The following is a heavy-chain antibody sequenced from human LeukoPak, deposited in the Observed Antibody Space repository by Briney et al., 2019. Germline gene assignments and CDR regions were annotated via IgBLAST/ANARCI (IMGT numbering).Heavy chain of an antibody. Sequence: SGGSLRLSCAASGFTVSSNYMSWVRQAPGKELEWVSALYSGGNTYYADSVKGRFSISRDNSKNTLSLQMNNLRADDTAVYYCVRGYCNSSSCSPAWFDSWGQGTMVTVSS. CDR1: GFTVSSNY. CDR2: LYSGGNT. D-gene: IGHD2-2*01. J-gene: IGHJ5*01. CDR3: VRGYCNSSSCSPAWFDS. V-gene: IGHV3-53*01.